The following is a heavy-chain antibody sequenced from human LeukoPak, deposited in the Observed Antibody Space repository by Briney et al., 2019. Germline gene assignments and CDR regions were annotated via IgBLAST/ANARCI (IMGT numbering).Heavy chain of an antibody. CDR3: ARDRGIAARRSYYYYGMDV. D-gene: IGHD6-6*01. Sequence: GASVKVSCKASGYTFTSYAMHWVRQAPGQRLEWMGWINAGNGNTNYAQKLQGRVTMTTDTSTSTAYMELRSLRSDDTAVYYCARDRGIAARRSYYYYGMDVWGQGTTVTVSS. CDR1: GYTFTSYA. V-gene: IGHV1-3*01. CDR2: INAGNGNT. J-gene: IGHJ6*02.